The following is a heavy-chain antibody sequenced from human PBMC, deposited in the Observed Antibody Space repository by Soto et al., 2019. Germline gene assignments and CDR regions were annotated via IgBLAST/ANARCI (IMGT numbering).Heavy chain of an antibody. J-gene: IGHJ6*02. CDR3: AREMPSTAAAYFYYGLSV. CDR1: GGAFNNYA. CDR2: IVPVFPSV. V-gene: IGHV1-69*13. D-gene: IGHD6-13*01. Sequence: ESSVKVACKAAGGAFNNYASYWVRQAPGQGLEWLGTIVPVFPSVYYAPRFQGRLTITADGSTDTVYMMLTSLKSEDTAVYYCAREMPSTAAAYFYYGLSVWGQRTSVTVSS.